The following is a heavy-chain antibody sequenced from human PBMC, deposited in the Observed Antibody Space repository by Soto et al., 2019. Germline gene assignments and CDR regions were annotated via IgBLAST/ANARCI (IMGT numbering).Heavy chain of an antibody. V-gene: IGHV3-7*01. Sequence: EVQLVESGGGLVQPGGSLRLSCAASGFSLSDYWMSWVRKATGEGLKWVANIKHDGSERYYVDSVKGRFTISRDNAKNSLWLQMNSLRAEDTAVYYCARLGYATRGFDFWGQGTLVTVSS. D-gene: IGHD2-15*01. CDR2: IKHDGSER. J-gene: IGHJ4*02. CDR3: ARLGYATRGFDF. CDR1: GFSLSDYW.